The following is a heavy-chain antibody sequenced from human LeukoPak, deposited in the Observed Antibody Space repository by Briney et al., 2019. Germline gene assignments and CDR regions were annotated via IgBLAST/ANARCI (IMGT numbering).Heavy chain of an antibody. V-gene: IGHV1-2*02. CDR1: GYTFTGYY. CDR3: ARSHYDSWSGYHN. Sequence: ASVKVSCKASGYTFTGYYMHWVRQAPGQGLEWMGGINPNSGGTNYAQKFQGRVTMTRDTSISTAYMELSRLRSDDTALYYGARSHYDSWSGYHNWGQGTRVTFPS. CDR2: INPNSGGT. J-gene: IGHJ4*02. D-gene: IGHD3-3*01.